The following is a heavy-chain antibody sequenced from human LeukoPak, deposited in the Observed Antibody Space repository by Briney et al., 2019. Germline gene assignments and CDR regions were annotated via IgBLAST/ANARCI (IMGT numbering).Heavy chain of an antibody. CDR2: ITGSDDSS. V-gene: IGHV3-23*01. Sequence: GTSLRLSCVASGFTFTNYAMSWVRQAPGKGLEWVSAITGSDDSSYYADSVEGRFTISRDNYKNTLYLQVNSLRAEDTAVYYCAKWGDCDILTGYYVPDYWGQGTLVTVSS. J-gene: IGHJ4*02. CDR3: AKWGDCDILTGYYVPDY. CDR1: GFTFTNYA. D-gene: IGHD3-9*01.